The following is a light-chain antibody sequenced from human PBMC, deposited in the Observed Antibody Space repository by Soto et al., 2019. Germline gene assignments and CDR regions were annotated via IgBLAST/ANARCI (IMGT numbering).Light chain of an antibody. J-gene: IGKJ1*01. CDR3: QQRSNWPT. CDR1: QSISNW. Sequence: TQSPSTLSASVGDRVTITCRASQSISNWLAWYQQKPGQAPRLLIYDASNRATGIPARFSGSGSGTDFTLTISSLEPEDFAVYYCQQRSNWPTFGQGTKVDIK. V-gene: IGKV3-11*01. CDR2: DAS.